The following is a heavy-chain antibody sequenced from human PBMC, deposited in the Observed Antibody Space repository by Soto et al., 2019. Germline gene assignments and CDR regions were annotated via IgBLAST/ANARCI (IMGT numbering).Heavy chain of an antibody. Sequence: SETLSLTCTVSGGSISSYYWSWIRQPPGKGLEWIGYISYSGSTNYNPSLKSRVTISVDTSKNQFSLKLSSVTAADTAVYYCAGEDCSSTTCRLVDPWGQGILVTVSS. J-gene: IGHJ5*02. CDR2: ISYSGST. D-gene: IGHD2-2*01. CDR3: AGEDCSSTTCRLVDP. CDR1: GGSISSYY. V-gene: IGHV4-59*01.